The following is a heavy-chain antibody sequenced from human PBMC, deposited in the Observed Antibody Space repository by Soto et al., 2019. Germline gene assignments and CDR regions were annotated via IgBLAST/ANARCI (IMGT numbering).Heavy chain of an antibody. CDR3: ARLAYYDILTRYSPLAY. J-gene: IGHJ1*01. CDR2: IYYSGST. CDR1: GGSISSGGYY. D-gene: IGHD3-9*01. V-gene: IGHV4-31*03. Sequence: SETLSLTCTVSGGSISSGGYYWSWIRQHPGKGLEWIGYIYYSGSTYYNPSLKSRVTISVDTSKNQFSLKLSSVTAADTAVYYCARLAYYDILTRYSPLAYCGQGTLVTGSS.